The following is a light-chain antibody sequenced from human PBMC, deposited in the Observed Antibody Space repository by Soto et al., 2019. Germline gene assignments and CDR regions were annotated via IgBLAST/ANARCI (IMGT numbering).Light chain of an antibody. Sequence: QSVLTQPASVSGSPGQSITISCTGTSSDVGGYNYVSWYQQHPGKGPNLMIYDVTNRPSGVSNRFSGSKSGNTASLTISGLQAEDEADYYCSSYTSSSTLYVFGTGTKLTVL. CDR2: DVT. CDR1: SSDVGGYNY. V-gene: IGLV2-14*01. CDR3: SSYTSSSTLYV. J-gene: IGLJ1*01.